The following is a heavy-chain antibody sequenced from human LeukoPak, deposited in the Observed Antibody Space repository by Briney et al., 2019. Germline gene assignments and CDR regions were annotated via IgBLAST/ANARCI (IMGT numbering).Heavy chain of an antibody. D-gene: IGHD6-6*01. J-gene: IGHJ4*02. CDR3: AKLAARDY. CDR1: GFTFSSYG. CDR2: ISYDGSNK. Sequence: PGGSLRLSCAASGFTFSSYGMHWVRQAPGEGLEWVAVISYDGSNKYYADSVKGRFTISRDNSKNTLYLQMNSLRAEDTAVYYCAKLAARDYWGQGTLVTVSS. V-gene: IGHV3-30*18.